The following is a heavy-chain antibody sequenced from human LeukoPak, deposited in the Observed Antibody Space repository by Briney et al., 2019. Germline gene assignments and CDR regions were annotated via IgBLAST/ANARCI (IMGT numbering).Heavy chain of an antibody. J-gene: IGHJ3*02. Sequence: SETLSLTCAVCGGSFSGYYWSGIRQPTGKGLEGIGEINHSGSTNYNPSLKSRVTISVDTSKNQFSLKLSSVTAADTAVYYCARDPGYCSGGSCYGHDAFDIWGQGTMVTVSS. D-gene: IGHD2-15*01. CDR2: INHSGST. CDR3: ARDPGYCSGGSCYGHDAFDI. V-gene: IGHV4-34*01. CDR1: GGSFSGYY.